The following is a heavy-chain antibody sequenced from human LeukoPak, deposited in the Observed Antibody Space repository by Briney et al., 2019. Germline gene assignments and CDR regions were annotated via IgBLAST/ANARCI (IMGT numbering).Heavy chain of an antibody. CDR2: ISYDGNSK. D-gene: IGHD1-26*01. V-gene: IGHV3-30*18. CDR1: GFTFSRYG. J-gene: IGHJ3*02. CDR3: AKTRDSGTYLALLDAFDI. Sequence: QPGGSLRLSCAASGFTFSRYGMHWVRQAPGKGLEWVAVISYDGNSKYYADSVKGRFTISRDNPRNTLYLQMNSLRAEDTAVHYCAKTRDSGTYLALLDAFDIWGQGTMVTVSS.